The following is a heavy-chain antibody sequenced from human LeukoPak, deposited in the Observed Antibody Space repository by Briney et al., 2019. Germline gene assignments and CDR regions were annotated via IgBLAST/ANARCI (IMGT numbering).Heavy chain of an antibody. CDR1: GFNFGTFA. D-gene: IGHD3-10*01. Sequence: QSGRSLRLSCEASGFNFGTFAMHWVRQAPGEGLEWLAIIWYDGSNKHYSDSVKGRFTISRDNSKSSLYLQMNSLRAEDRAVYYCRGTYYYGSGIDGDYFDYWGQGTLVTVSS. J-gene: IGHJ4*02. CDR2: IWYDGSNK. V-gene: IGHV3-33*01. CDR3: RGTYYYGSGIDGDYFDY.